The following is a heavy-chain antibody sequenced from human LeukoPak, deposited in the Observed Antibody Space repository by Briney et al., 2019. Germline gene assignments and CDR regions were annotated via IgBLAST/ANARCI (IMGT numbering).Heavy chain of an antibody. J-gene: IGHJ4*02. V-gene: IGHV4-59*01. CDR3: ARVLRPMASQYYFDY. CDR2: IYYSGTT. D-gene: IGHD3-10*01. Sequence: SETLSLTCTVSGASINTYYWSWIRKPPGKGLEWIGYIYYSGTTSYNPSLKTRVTISIDTSKNQFSLKLSSVTAADTAVYYCARVLRPMASQYYFDYWGQGTLVTVSS. CDR1: GASINTYY.